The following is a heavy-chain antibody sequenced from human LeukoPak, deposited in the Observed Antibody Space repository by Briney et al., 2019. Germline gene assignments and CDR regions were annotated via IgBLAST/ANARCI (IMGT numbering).Heavy chain of an antibody. V-gene: IGHV3-48*01. J-gene: IGHJ4*01. CDR1: GFTFSTYG. Sequence: PGGSLRLSCAASGFTFSTYGMTWVRQAPGKGLEWISYISSSSDSIKYADSVKGRFTISRDKARNSLYLQMNSLRVEDTAMYYCARDHRYAFDNWGHGTLVTVSS. D-gene: IGHD5-12*01. CDR2: ISSSSDSI. CDR3: ARDHRYAFDN.